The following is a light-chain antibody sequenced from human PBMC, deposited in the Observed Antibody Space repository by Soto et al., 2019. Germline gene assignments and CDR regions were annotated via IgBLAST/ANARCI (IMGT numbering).Light chain of an antibody. CDR3: HQRTNWLT. V-gene: IGKV3-11*01. J-gene: IGKJ4*01. Sequence: EIVLTQSPATLSLSPGERATLSCRASQSVTWYLAWYQQKPGQAPRLLIYDATNRATGIPARFSGSGSGTDFPLTISSLGPEDFAVYSCHQRTNWLTSGGGTRVEI. CDR1: QSVTWY. CDR2: DAT.